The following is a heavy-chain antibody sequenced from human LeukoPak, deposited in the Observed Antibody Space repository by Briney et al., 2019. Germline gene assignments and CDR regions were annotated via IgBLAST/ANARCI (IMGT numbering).Heavy chain of an antibody. CDR1: GGSISSGSYY. J-gene: IGHJ4*02. V-gene: IGHV4-61*02. CDR2: IYTSGST. Sequence: SETLSLTCTASGGSISSGSYYWSWIRQPAGKGLEWIGRIYTSGSTNYNPSLKSRVTISVDTSKNQFSLKLSSVTAADTAVYYCARGGPFDYWGQGTLVTVSS. CDR3: ARGGPFDY.